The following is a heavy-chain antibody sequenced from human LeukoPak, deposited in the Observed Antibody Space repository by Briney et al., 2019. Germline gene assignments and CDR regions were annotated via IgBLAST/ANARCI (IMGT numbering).Heavy chain of an antibody. Sequence: GGSLRLSCAASGFTFSNLLMTWVRQAPGKGPEWVSAISGSGGDTYYADSVKGRFTISRDNSKNTLYLQMNSLRAEDTAVYYCAKAGGYDILTGYYFDYWGQGTLVTVSS. V-gene: IGHV3-23*01. J-gene: IGHJ4*02. D-gene: IGHD3-9*01. CDR3: AKAGGYDILTGYYFDY. CDR1: GFTFSNLL. CDR2: ISGSGGDT.